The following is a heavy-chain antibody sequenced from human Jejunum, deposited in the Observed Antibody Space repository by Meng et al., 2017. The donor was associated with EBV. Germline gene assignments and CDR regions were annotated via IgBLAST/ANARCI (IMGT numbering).Heavy chain of an antibody. CDR2: IYGNGAGT. CDR3: GNPTKSGIETVGGAF. CDR1: GFNFGDCS. Sequence: EVQLLESGGGLVQPGGSLRLSCVASGFNFGDCSMSWVRQAPGKGLEWVSSIYGNGAGTFYADSVKGRFTISRDNSRNTVSLQMNNLRAEDTAVYYCGNPTKSGIETVGGAFWGQGTLVTVSS. J-gene: IGHJ4*02. D-gene: IGHD2-15*01. V-gene: IGHV3-23*01.